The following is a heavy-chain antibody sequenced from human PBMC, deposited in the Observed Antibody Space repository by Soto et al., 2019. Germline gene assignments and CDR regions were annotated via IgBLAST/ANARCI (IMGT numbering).Heavy chain of an antibody. Sequence: SLRLSCAASGFSFDYYAMHWVLQTPGKGLEWVSGISWNGGRIGYADSVKGRFTISRDKAKKSLYLQMNSLRPEDTALYFCAKESVSATTSYSQYFAMDVWGRGTKVTV. CDR3: AKESVSATTSYSQYFAMDV. D-gene: IGHD2-15*01. J-gene: IGHJ6*02. CDR1: GFSFDYYA. V-gene: IGHV3-9*01. CDR2: ISWNGGRI.